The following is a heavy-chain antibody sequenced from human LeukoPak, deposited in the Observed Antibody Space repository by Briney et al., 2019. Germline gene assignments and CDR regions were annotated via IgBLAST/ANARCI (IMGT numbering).Heavy chain of an antibody. CDR3: ALLQSIAAAGSSLLDS. D-gene: IGHD6-13*01. Sequence: PGGSLRLSCAASGFTFSSYSMNWVRRAPGKGLEWVSYISSSSSTIYYADSVKGRFTISRDNAKNSLYLQMNSLRAEDTAVYYCALLQSIAAAGSSLLDSWGQGTLVTVSS. CDR1: GFTFSSYS. J-gene: IGHJ4*02. CDR2: ISSSSSTI. V-gene: IGHV3-48*01.